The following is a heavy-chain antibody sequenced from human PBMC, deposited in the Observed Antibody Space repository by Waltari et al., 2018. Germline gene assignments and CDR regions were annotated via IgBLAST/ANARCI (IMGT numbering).Heavy chain of an antibody. CDR2: INPSGGST. CDR1: GSTFTSYY. CDR3: ARDLHSGSYYGAGLGGD. J-gene: IGHJ4*02. Sequence: QVQLVQSGAEVKKPGDSVKGSCKASGSTFTSYYMHWVRQAPGQGIEWMGIINPSGGSTSYAQKFQGRVTMTRDTSTSTVYMELSSLRSEDTAVYYCARDLHSGSYYGAGLGGDWGQGTLVTVSS. V-gene: IGHV1-46*01. D-gene: IGHD1-26*01.